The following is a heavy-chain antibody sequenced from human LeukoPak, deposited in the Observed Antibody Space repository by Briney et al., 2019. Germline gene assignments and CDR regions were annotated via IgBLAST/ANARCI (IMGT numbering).Heavy chain of an antibody. Sequence: SQTQSLTCAVYGGSFSGYYWSWIRQPPGKGLEWIGEINHSGSTNYNPSLKSRVTISVDTSKNQFSLKLSSVTAADTAVYYCARGPSGYSSSWYEDWGQGTLATVSS. CDR3: ARGPSGYSSSWYED. CDR1: GGSFSGYY. V-gene: IGHV4-34*01. D-gene: IGHD6-13*01. CDR2: INHSGST. J-gene: IGHJ4*02.